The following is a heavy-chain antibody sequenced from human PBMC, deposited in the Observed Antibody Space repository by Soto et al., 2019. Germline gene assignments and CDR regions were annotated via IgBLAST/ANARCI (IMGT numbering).Heavy chain of an antibody. D-gene: IGHD1-26*01. CDR2: IYYSGST. CDR1: GGSISSSSYY. J-gene: IGHJ3*02. CDR3: ARSWGIVGTRGAFDI. V-gene: IGHV4-39*01. Sequence: QLQLQESGPGLVKPSETLSLTCTVSGGSISSSSYYWGWIRQPPGKVLEWIGSIYYSGSTYYTPSLKSRVTISVDTSKNQFSRKLSSVPAADTAVYYGARSWGIVGTRGAFDIWGQGTMVTVSS.